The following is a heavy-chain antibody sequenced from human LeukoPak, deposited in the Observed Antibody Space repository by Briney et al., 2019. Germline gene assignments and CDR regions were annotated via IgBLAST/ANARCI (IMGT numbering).Heavy chain of an antibody. CDR1: NYSISSGHY. J-gene: IGHJ4*02. Sequence: SETLSLTCAVSNYSISSGHYWGWIRKPPGKGLEWIGTIFHSGSTYSNPSLKSRVTISIDTSKNQFSLKLNSVTAADTAMYYCARSHRWLQESWDYWGQGTLVTVSS. D-gene: IGHD5-24*01. V-gene: IGHV4-38-2*01. CDR2: IFHSGST. CDR3: ARSHRWLQESWDY.